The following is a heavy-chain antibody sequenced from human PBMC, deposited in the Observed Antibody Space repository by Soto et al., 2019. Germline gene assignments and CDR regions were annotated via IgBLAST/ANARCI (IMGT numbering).Heavy chain of an antibody. J-gene: IGHJ4*02. V-gene: IGHV5-51*01. Sequence: PGESLKISCKGSGYSFATYWIGWVRQMPGKGLEWMGIIYPGDSDTRYSPSFQGQVTISADKSIRTAYLQWSSLKASDTAMYYCARERAYYYGSGNYPGYWGQGTLVTVSS. D-gene: IGHD3-10*01. CDR1: GYSFATYW. CDR2: IYPGDSDT. CDR3: ARERAYYYGSGNYPGY.